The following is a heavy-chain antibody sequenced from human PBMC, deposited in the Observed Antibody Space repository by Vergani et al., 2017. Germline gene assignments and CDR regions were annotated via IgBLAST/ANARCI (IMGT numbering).Heavy chain of an antibody. V-gene: IGHV3-74*03. D-gene: IGHD5-24*01. J-gene: IGHJ5*02. CDR1: GFSFHSYW. CDR3: ARAGCIETCYMANWLDA. CDR2: IKSDGSIT. Sequence: DVHLAESGGGFFQPGGSLRLSCSASGFSFHSYWMHWVRQVPGKGLLWVSRIKSDGSITAYADSVKGRFTIDRDSAQNTLYLQMNSLRVEDTGVYYCARAGCIETCYMANWLDAWGQGTLVTVSS.